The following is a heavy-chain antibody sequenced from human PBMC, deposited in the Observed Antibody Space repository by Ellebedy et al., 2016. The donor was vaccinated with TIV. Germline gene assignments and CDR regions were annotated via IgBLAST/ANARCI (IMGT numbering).Heavy chain of an antibody. CDR3: TREVPAYSSGRPVDY. V-gene: IGHV4-39*07. J-gene: IGHJ4*02. CDR2: IYYSGYT. D-gene: IGHD6-19*01. Sequence: MPSETLSLTCTVSGASISSSSFYWGWIRQPPGKGLEWIGSIYYSGYTYYNPSLKSRVTISVDTSNNQFSLELSSVTAADTAVYYCTREVPAYSSGRPVDYWGQGTLVTVSS. CDR1: GASISSSSFY.